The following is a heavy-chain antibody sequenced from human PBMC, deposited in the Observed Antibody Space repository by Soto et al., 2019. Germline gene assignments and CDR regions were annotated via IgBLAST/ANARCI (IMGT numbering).Heavy chain of an antibody. CDR3: ARENSSFFDP. D-gene: IGHD2-2*01. CDR2: MSSRGSPV. J-gene: IGHJ5*02. CDR1: GFTLSGYA. V-gene: IGHV3-48*03. Sequence: PGGSLRLSCAASGFTLSGYAMNWVRQAPGKGLEWVSYMSSRGSPVYYADSVKGRFTISRDSAKNALYLQMNSLRAEDTGLYYCARENSSFFDPWGQGTLVTVSS.